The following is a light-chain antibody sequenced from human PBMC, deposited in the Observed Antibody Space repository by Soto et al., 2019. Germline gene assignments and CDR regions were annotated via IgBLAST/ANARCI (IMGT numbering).Light chain of an antibody. CDR2: SND. Sequence: QSVLTQPPSASGTPGQRVTISCSGSSSKIGSNTMNWYQQLPGTAPKLLIYSNDQRPSGVPDRFSGSKSGTSASLAISGLQSEDEADYYCVAWDGILNGRVFGTGTKVTVL. V-gene: IGLV1-44*01. CDR1: SSKIGSNT. J-gene: IGLJ1*01. CDR3: VAWDGILNGRV.